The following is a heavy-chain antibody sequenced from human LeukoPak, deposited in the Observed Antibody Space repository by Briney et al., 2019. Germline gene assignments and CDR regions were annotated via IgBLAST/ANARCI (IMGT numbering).Heavy chain of an antibody. J-gene: IGHJ4*02. CDR3: VRDLGHSRHYFEY. V-gene: IGHV3-7*01. Sequence: LEWEACISQDGSETFYMDSVRGRFTIFRDNTKNSLFLHMNSLRAEDTAVYFCVRDLGHSRHYFEYWGQGALVTVSS. D-gene: IGHD7-27*01. CDR2: ISQDGSET.